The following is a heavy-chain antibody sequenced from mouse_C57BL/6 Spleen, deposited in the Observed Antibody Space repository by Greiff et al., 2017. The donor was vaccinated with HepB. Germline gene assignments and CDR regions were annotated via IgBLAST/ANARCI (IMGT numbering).Heavy chain of an antibody. D-gene: IGHD2-5*01. Sequence: EVQLQQSGAELVRPGASVKLSCTASGFNIKDYYMHWVKQRPEQGLEWIGRIDPEDGDTEYAPKFQGKATMTADTSSNTAYLQLSSLTSEDTAVYYCTADYSNFSWFAYWGQGTLVTVSA. CDR1: GFNIKDYY. CDR2: IDPEDGDT. J-gene: IGHJ3*01. CDR3: TADYSNFSWFAY. V-gene: IGHV14-1*01.